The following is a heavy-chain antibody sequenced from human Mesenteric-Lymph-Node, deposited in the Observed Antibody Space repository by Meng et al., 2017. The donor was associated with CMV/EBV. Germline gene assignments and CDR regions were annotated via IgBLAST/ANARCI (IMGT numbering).Heavy chain of an antibody. J-gene: IGHJ4*02. CDR2: ISSSGSTI. V-gene: IGHV3-11*01. D-gene: IGHD3-9*01. CDR3: AKSSNYDIRSAARFDY. Sequence: GESLKISCAASGFTFSDYYMSWIRQAPGKGLEWVSYISSSGSTIYYAESVKGRFTISRDNAKNSLYLQMNSLRAEDMALYYCAKSSNYDIRSAARFDYWGQGTLVTVSS. CDR1: GFTFSDYY.